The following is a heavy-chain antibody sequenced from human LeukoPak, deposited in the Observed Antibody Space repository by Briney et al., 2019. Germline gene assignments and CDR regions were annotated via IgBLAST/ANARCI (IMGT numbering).Heavy chain of an antibody. CDR1: GGSISSYY. CDR2: IYTGGST. J-gene: IGHJ4*02. D-gene: IGHD3-22*01. Sequence: SETLSLTCTVSGGSISSYYWSWIRQPAGKGLEWIGRIYTGGSTNYNPSLKSRVTMSVDTSKNQFSLKLSSVTAADTAVYYCARDREYYYDSSGYDYWGQGTLVTVSS. V-gene: IGHV4-4*07. CDR3: ARDREYYYDSSGYDY.